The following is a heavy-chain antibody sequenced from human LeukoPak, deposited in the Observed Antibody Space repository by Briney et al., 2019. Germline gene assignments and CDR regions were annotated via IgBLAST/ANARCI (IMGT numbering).Heavy chain of an antibody. D-gene: IGHD3-3*01. CDR1: GFTVSSNY. CDR2: IYTGGST. CDR3: ARGWSGPLPDV. J-gene: IGHJ6*02. Sequence: GGSLRLSCAASGFTVSSNYMSWVRQAPGKGLEWVSVIYTGGSTYYADSVNGRFTISRDNSKNTLYLHMSSLRVEDTAVYYCARGWSGPLPDVWGQGTTVTVSS. V-gene: IGHV3-66*01.